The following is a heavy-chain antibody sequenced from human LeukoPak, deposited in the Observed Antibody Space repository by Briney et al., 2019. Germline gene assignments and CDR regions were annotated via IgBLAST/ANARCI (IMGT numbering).Heavy chain of an antibody. Sequence: ASVKVSCKASGYTFTGYYMHWVRQAPGQGLEWMGWINPNSGGTKYAQNFQGRVTMTRDTSISTAHMELSWLRSDDTAVYYCARGLWAAAIDYWGQGTLVTVSA. CDR1: GYTFTGYY. V-gene: IGHV1-2*02. D-gene: IGHD6-13*01. CDR3: ARGLWAAAIDY. J-gene: IGHJ4*02. CDR2: INPNSGGT.